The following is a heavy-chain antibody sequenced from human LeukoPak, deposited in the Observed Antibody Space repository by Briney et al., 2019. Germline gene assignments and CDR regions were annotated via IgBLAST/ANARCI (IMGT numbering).Heavy chain of an antibody. Sequence: SETLSLTCTVSGGSISSYYWSWIRQPPGKGLEWIGYIYYSGSTNYNPSLKSRVTISVDTSKNQFSLKLSSVTAADTAVYYCARGRSYYYDNGWFDPWGQGTLVTVSS. CDR2: IYYSGST. J-gene: IGHJ5*02. CDR3: ARGRSYYYDNGWFDP. CDR1: GGSISSYY. V-gene: IGHV4-59*01. D-gene: IGHD3-22*01.